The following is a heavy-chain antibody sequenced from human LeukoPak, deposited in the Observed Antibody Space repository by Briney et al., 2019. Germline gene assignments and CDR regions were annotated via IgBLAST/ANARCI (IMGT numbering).Heavy chain of an antibody. CDR2: ISSSSSYI. CDR1: GFTFSSYS. Sequence: GGSLRLSCAASGFTFSSYSMNWVRQAPGKWLEWVSSISSSSSYIYYADSVKGRFTISRDNAKNSLYLQMNSLRAEDTAVYYCARSRGTYGDWGYDAFDIWGQGTMVTVSS. J-gene: IGHJ3*02. V-gene: IGHV3-21*01. CDR3: ARSRGTYGDWGYDAFDI. D-gene: IGHD4-17*01.